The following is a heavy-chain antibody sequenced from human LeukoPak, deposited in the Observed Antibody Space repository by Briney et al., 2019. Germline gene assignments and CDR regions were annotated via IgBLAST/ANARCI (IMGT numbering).Heavy chain of an antibody. V-gene: IGHV3-23*01. CDR2: ISGSGSDT. Sequence: GGSLRLSCAASGFTLNTYAMSWVRQAPGKGLECVSTISGSGSDTYYTDSVKGRFTISRDSSKNTLFLQMNSLRAEDTAVYFCAKGPEAYSASYTPFDSWGQGTLVTVSS. D-gene: IGHD1-26*01. J-gene: IGHJ4*02. CDR1: GFTLNTYA. CDR3: AKGPEAYSASYTPFDS.